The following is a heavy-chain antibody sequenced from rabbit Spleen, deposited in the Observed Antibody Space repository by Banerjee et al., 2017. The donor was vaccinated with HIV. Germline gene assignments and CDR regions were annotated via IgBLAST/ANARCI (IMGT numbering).Heavy chain of an antibody. V-gene: IGHV1S45*01. D-gene: IGHD4-1*01. CDR2: INAATGKP. Sequence: QEQLVESGGGLVKPGGTLTLTCKASGFDLSSYYYMCWVRQAPGKRLEWIACINAATGKPVYATWANGRFSISRTSSTTVTLQMTSLTAADTATYLCARDLAGAIGWNFYLWGPGTLVT. CDR1: GFDLSSYYY. J-gene: IGHJ4*01. CDR3: ARDLAGAIGWNFYL.